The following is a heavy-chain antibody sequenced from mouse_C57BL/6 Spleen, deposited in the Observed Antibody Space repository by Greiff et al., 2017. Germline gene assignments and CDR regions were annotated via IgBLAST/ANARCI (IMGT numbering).Heavy chain of an antibody. CDR1: GYSITSGYY. D-gene: IGHD1-1*01. J-gene: IGHJ2*01. V-gene: IGHV3-6*01. CDR2: ISYDGSN. CDR3: ARDYGSMYFDY. Sequence: EVQLQESGPGLVKPSQSLSLTCSVTGYSITSGYYWNWIRQFPGNKLEWMGYISYDGSNNYNPSLKNRISITRDTSKNQFFLKLNSVTTEDTATYYGARDYGSMYFDYWGQGTTLTVSS.